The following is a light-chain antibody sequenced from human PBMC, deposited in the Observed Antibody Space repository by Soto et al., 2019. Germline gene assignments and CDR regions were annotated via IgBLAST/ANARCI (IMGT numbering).Light chain of an antibody. CDR3: QHYGASPIT. J-gene: IGKJ5*01. V-gene: IGKV3-20*01. CDR1: QSVSSR. Sequence: EVVLTQSPGTLSLSPGERGTLSCRASQSVSSRLAWYQHKPGQAPRLLISGASSRATGIPDRFSGSGSGTDFTLTISRLEPEDFALYYCQHYGASPITFGQGTRLRL. CDR2: GAS.